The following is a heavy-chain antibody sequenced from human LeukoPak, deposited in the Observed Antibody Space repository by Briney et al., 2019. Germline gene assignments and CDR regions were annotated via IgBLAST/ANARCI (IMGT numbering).Heavy chain of an antibody. V-gene: IGHV1-69*13. CDR1: GGTFSSYA. CDR3: ARAPIITGTRWDYYHYMDV. J-gene: IGHJ6*03. CDR2: IIPIFGTA. D-gene: IGHD1-20*01. Sequence: SVKVSCKASGGTFSSYAISWVRQAPGQGLEWMGGIIPIFGTANYAQKFQGRVTITADESTSTAYMELSSLRSEDTAVYYCARAPIITGTRWDYYHYMDVWGKGTTVTVSS.